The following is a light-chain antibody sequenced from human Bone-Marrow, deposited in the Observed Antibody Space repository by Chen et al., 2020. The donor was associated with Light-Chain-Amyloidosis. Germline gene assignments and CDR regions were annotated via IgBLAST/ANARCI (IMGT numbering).Light chain of an antibody. CDR2: DAS. Sequence: IQMPQSPSALSASVGDKITITCRASETITNWVAWYQQKPGKAPKLLIYDASTLHSGVPSRFSASGSGTEFTLTITSLQPDDFATYYCQQYNSYLATFGQGTKV. V-gene: IGKV1-5*01. CDR3: QQYNSYLAT. CDR1: ETITNW. J-gene: IGKJ1*01.